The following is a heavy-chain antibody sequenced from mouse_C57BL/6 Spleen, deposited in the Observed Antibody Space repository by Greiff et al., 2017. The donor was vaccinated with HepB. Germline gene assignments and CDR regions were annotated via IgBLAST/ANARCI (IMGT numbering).Heavy chain of an antibody. CDR1: GYTFTDYN. V-gene: IGHV1-22*01. J-gene: IGHJ3*01. Sequence: EVHLVESGPELVKPGASVKMSCKASGYTFTDYNMHWVKQSHGKSLEWIGYINPNNGGTSYNQKFKGKATLTVNKSSSTAYMELRSLTSEDSAVYYCASYYSNPAWFAYWGQGTLVTVSA. CDR3: ASYYSNPAWFAY. D-gene: IGHD2-5*01. CDR2: INPNNGGT.